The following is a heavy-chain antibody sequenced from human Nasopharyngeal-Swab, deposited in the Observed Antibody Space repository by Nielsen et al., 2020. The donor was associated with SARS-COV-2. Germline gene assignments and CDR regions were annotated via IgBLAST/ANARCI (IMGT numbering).Heavy chain of an antibody. CDR2: IARDGSTI. CDR3: ATEPPTTIGARPDY. J-gene: IGHJ4*02. Sequence: GESLKISCAASGFTFSDYEMNWVRQAPGKGLKWVSYIARDGSTIYYADSVKGRFTISRDNAKNSLYLQMNSLRAEDTAVYYCATEPPTTIGARPDYWGQGTLVTVS. CDR1: GFTFSDYE. V-gene: IGHV3-48*03. D-gene: IGHD6-6*01.